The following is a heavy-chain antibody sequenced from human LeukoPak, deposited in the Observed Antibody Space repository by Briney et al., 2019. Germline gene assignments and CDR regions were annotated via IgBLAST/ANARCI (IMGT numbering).Heavy chain of an antibody. CDR2: XXPKTDGGTX. Sequence: PGGSLRLSCAXXGXXXTXAXXXXXXXAXGXXLXXVXXXXPKTDGGTXDSAAPXKGXFXISRDDSKTTLYLQMNSLKTEDTAIYYCTTGWLQWSYGFDYWGLGTLVTVSS. D-gene: IGHD5-24*01. J-gene: IGHJ4*02. CDR3: TTGWLQWSYGFDY. CDR1: GXXXTXAX. V-gene: IGHV3-15*01.